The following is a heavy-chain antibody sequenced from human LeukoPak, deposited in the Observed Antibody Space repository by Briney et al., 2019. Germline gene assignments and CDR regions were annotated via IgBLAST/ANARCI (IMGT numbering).Heavy chain of an antibody. V-gene: IGHV4-59*12. J-gene: IGHJ4*02. D-gene: IGHD3-22*01. CDR1: GFTFSSYA. CDR2: IYSSGNT. CDR3: ARVGDYDSAGQAHDY. Sequence: GSLRLSCAASGFTFSSYAMSWVRQPPGKGLEWIASIYSSGNTFYNPSLQSRVTISLDTSKNQFSLKLRSVTAADTAVYYCARVGDYDSAGQAHDYWGQGTLVTVSS.